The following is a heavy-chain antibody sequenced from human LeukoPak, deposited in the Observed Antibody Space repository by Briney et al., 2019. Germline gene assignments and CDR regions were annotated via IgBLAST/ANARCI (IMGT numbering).Heavy chain of an antibody. CDR1: GYSFTSYW. V-gene: IGHV5-51*01. J-gene: IGHJ4*02. D-gene: IGHD3-22*01. Sequence: GESLKISCKGSGYSFTSYWIGWVRQMPGEGLEWMGIIYPGDSDTRYSPSFQGQVTISADKSISTAYLQWSSLKASDTAMYYCARHEKDYYDSSGTPVDYWGQGTLVTVSS. CDR3: ARHEKDYYDSSGTPVDY. CDR2: IYPGDSDT.